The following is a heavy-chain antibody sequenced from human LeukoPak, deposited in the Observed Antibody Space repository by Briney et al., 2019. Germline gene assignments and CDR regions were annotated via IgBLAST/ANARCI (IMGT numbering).Heavy chain of an antibody. Sequence: SVKVSCKASGGTLSSYTISWVRQAPGQGLEWMGRIIPILGIANYAQKFQGRVTITADKSTSTAYMELSSLRSEDTAVYYCARDPPAYYDFRSGYRRSPDAFDIWGQGTMATVSS. D-gene: IGHD3-3*01. CDR3: ARDPPAYYDFRSGYRRSPDAFDI. CDR1: GGTLSSYT. V-gene: IGHV1-69*04. CDR2: IIPILGIA. J-gene: IGHJ3*02.